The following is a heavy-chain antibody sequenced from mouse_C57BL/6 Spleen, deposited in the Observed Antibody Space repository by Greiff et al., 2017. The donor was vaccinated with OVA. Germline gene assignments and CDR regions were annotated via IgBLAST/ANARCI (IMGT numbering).Heavy chain of an antibody. D-gene: IGHD1-1*01. CDR1: GYSFTSYW. CDR3: ARGDSSFPYWYFGG. Sequence: QVQLQQPGAELVMPGASVKLSCKASGYSFTSYWMHWVKQRPGQGLEWIGEIDPSDSYSNYNQKFKGKSTLTVDKSSSTAYMQHSSLTSEDSSVYYGARGDSSFPYWYFGGWGTRTTVTIAS. CDR2: IDPSDSYS. J-gene: IGHJ1*03. V-gene: IGHV1-69*01.